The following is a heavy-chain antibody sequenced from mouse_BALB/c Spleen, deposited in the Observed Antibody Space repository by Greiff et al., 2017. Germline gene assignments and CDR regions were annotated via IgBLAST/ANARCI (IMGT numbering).Heavy chain of an antibody. Sequence: VQLQQSGAELVRSGASVKLSCTASGFNIKDYYMHWVKQRPEQGLEWIGWIDPENGDTEYAPNFQGKATMTADTSSNTAYLQLSSLTSEDTAVYYCKGGKGAYWGQGTLVTVSA. CDR1: GFNIKDYY. CDR3: KGGKGAY. V-gene: IGHV14-4*02. J-gene: IGHJ3*01. D-gene: IGHD1-1*02. CDR2: IDPENGDT.